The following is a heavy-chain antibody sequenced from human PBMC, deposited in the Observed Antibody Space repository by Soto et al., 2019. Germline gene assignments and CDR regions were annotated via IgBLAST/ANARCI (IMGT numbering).Heavy chain of an antibody. Sequence: QVQLVQSGAEVKKPGVSVKVSCKASGYTFTSYPMHWVRQAPGQGLEWMGWINAANGDTKYSQKFQGRVTITRDPSAITAYMELSSLRSEDTAVYYCARDWTHYDSSGPGDYWGQGTLVTVSS. CDR1: GYTFTSYP. J-gene: IGHJ4*02. V-gene: IGHV1-3*01. CDR3: ARDWTHYDSSGPGDY. D-gene: IGHD3-22*01. CDR2: INAANGDT.